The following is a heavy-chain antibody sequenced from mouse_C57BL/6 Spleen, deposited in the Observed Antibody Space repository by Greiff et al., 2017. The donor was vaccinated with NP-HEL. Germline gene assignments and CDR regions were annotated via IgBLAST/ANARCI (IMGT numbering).Heavy chain of an antibody. D-gene: IGHD1-1*01. Sequence: QVQLQQSGPELVKPGASVKISCKASGYSFTSYYIHWVKQRPGQGLEWIGWIYPGSGNTKYNEKFKGKATLTADTSSSTAYMQLSSLTSEDSAVYYCASDYGSSYDWYFDVWGTGTTVTVSS. CDR1: GYSFTSYY. CDR3: ASDYGSSYDWYFDV. J-gene: IGHJ1*03. CDR2: IYPGSGNT. V-gene: IGHV1-66*01.